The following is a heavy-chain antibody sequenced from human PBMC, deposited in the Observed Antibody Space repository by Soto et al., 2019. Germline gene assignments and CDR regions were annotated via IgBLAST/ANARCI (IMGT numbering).Heavy chain of an antibody. CDR1: GGTFSSYA. J-gene: IGHJ3*02. D-gene: IGHD2-2*02. CDR2: IIPIFGTA. Sequence: ASVKVSCKASGGTFSSYAISWVRQAPGQGLEWMGGIIPIFGTANYAQKFQGRVTITADESTSTAYMELSSLRSEDTAVYYCARYCISTSCYRDAFDIWGQGTMVTVSS. CDR3: ARYCISTSCYRDAFDI. V-gene: IGHV1-69*13.